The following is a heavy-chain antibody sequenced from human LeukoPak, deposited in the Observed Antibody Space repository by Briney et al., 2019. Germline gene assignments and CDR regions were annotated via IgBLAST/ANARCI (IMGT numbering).Heavy chain of an antibody. J-gene: IGHJ4*02. CDR2: TAGGSI. V-gene: IGHV3-23*01. CDR3: ARDGSLDY. D-gene: IGHD2-15*01. Sequence: GGSLRLSCAASGFTFSSYAMSWVRQAPGKGPVWVSTTAGGSIYYADSVKGRFTISRDNSKNTLYLQMNSLRAEDTAVYYCARDGSLDYWGQGTLVTVSS. CDR1: GFTFSSYA.